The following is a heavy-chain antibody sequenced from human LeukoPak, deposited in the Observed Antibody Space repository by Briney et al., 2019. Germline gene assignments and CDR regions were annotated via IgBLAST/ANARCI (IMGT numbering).Heavy chain of an antibody. CDR2: IRSKAYGGTT. V-gene: IGHV3-49*04. D-gene: IGHD3-10*01. J-gene: IGHJ4*02. Sequence: GGSLRLSCTASGFTFGDYAMSWVRQAPGKGLEWVGFIRSKAYGGTTEYAASVKGRFTISRDDSKSIAYLQMNSLKTEDTAVYYCTRDRGGAAGELFDYRGQGTLVTVSS. CDR1: GFTFGDYA. CDR3: TRDRGGAAGELFDY.